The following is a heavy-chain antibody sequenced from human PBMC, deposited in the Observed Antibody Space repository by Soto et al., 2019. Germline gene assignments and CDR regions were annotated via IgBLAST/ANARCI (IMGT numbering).Heavy chain of an antibody. J-gene: IGHJ4*02. CDR1: GGSTDSLY. CDR2: VSYSGST. V-gene: IGHV4-59*08. CDR3: ARQGYYDILRGYYLIDY. D-gene: IGHD3-9*01. Sequence: SETLSLTCTVSGGSTDSLYWSWVRQPPGKGLEWIGYVSYSGSTTYNPTLKSRVTVSIDTSKNQFSLKLTSVTAADTAVYYCARQGYYDILRGYYLIDYWGQGILVTVSS.